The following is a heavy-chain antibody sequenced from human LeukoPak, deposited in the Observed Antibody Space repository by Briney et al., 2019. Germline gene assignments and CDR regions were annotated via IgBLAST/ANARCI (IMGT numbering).Heavy chain of an antibody. J-gene: IGHJ4*02. CDR3: ARASEGIGFFDY. CDR1: GGSFSNDY. D-gene: IGHD2-2*03. CDR2: IYHNGKT. Sequence: SETLSLTCTISGGSFSNDYWSWIRQPPGKGLEWIGYIYHNGKTNYNPSLKSRLTISLDTSKTQFSLNLNSMTAADTAIYYCARASEGIGFFDYWGQGILVTVSS. V-gene: IGHV4-59*01.